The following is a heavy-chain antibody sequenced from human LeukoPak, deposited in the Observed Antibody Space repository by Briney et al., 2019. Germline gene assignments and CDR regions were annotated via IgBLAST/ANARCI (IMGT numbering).Heavy chain of an antibody. J-gene: IGHJ4*02. CDR1: GFTVSSNY. CDR3: ARDRGSGSYYVAFDY. CDR2: IYSGGST. V-gene: IGHV3-53*01. D-gene: IGHD1-26*01. Sequence: GGSLRLSCAASGFTVSSNYMSWVRQAPGKGLEWVSVIYSGGSTYCADSVKGRFTISRDNSKNTLYLQMNSLRAEDTAVYYCARDRGSGSYYVAFDYWGQGTLVTVSS.